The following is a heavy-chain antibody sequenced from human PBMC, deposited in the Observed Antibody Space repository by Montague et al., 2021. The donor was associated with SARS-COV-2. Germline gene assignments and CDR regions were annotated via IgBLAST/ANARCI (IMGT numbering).Heavy chain of an antibody. CDR1: GGSISGGGCY. Sequence: TLSLTCTVSGGSISGGGCYWNWIRQHPGKDREWIGNNSDTGNTYYNPSLKNRVSISEDTSKNQFSLKLTSLTDADTDGYYCAREPGELRWFDPWGQGTLVTVSS. CDR3: AREPGELRWFDP. J-gene: IGHJ5*02. V-gene: IGHV4-31*03. CDR2: NSDTGNT. D-gene: IGHD2-21*01.